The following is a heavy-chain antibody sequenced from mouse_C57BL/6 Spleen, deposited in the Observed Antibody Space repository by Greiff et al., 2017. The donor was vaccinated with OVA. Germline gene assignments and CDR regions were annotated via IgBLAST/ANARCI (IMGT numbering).Heavy chain of an antibody. Sequence: EVQLQESGGDLVKPGGSLKLSCAASGFTFSSYGMSWVRQTPDKRLEWVATISSGGSYTYYPDSVKGRFTISRDNAKNTLYLQMSSLKSEDTAMYYCARQRAYYSNYDYWGQGTTLTVSS. V-gene: IGHV5-6*01. CDR1: GFTFSSYG. CDR3: ARQRAYYSNYDY. D-gene: IGHD2-5*01. J-gene: IGHJ2*01. CDR2: ISSGGSYT.